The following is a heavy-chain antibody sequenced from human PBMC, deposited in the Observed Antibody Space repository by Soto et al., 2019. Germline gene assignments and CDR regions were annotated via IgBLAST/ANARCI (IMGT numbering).Heavy chain of an antibody. CDR1: GGSISSYY. CDR3: ARSNCSGGSCYGYFFDY. CDR2: IYISGST. Sequence: SETLSLTCTVSGGSISSYYWSWIRQPAGKGLEWIGRIYISGSTNYNPSLKSRVTMSVDTSKNQFSLKLSSVTAADTAVYYCARSNCSGGSCYGYFFDYWGQGTLVTVSS. D-gene: IGHD2-15*01. V-gene: IGHV4-4*07. J-gene: IGHJ4*02.